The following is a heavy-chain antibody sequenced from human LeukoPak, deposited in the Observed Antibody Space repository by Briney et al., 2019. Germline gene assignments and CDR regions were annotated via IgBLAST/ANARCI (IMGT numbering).Heavy chain of an antibody. Sequence: XXGYXMSWVRQAPGXGLEGVSAISGSGGSTYYADSVKGRFTISRDNSKNTLYLQMNSLRAEDTAVYYCARSYSNYVLGYFDYWGQGTLVTVSS. CDR3: ARSYSNYVLGYFDY. D-gene: IGHD4-11*01. CDR2: ISGSGGST. CDR1: XXGYX. J-gene: IGHJ4*02. V-gene: IGHV3-23*01.